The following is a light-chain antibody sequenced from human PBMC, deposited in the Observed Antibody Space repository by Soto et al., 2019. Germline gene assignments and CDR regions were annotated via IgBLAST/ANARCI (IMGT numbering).Light chain of an antibody. Sequence: QSVLTQPPSVSGAPGQTVTISCTGSRSNIGARYAVHWYQQFPGTAPKLLIYENNNRPSGVSDRFSGSKSGTSASLAITGLQAEDEADYYCQSYDSSLTGYVVFGGGTQLTVL. CDR1: RSNIGARYA. V-gene: IGLV1-40*01. J-gene: IGLJ2*01. CDR2: ENN. CDR3: QSYDSSLTGYVV.